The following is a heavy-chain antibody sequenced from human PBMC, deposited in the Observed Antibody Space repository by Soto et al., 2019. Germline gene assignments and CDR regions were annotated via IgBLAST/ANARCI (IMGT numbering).Heavy chain of an antibody. CDR3: ARHSDGLDYDILTGQEVYYYYYMDV. CDR1: GYSFTSYW. D-gene: IGHD3-9*01. J-gene: IGHJ6*03. CDR2: IYPGDSDT. Sequence: PGESLKICCKGSGYSFTSYWIGWVRQMPGKGLEWMGIIYPGDSDTRYSPSFQGQVTISADKSISTAYLQWSSLKASDTAMYYCARHSDGLDYDILTGQEVYYYYYMDVWGKGTTVTVSS. V-gene: IGHV5-51*01.